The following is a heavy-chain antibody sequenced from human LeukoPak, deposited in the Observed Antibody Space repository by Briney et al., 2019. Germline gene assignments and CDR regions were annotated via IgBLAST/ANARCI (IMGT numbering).Heavy chain of an antibody. CDR2: ISGGGGST. V-gene: IGHV3-23*01. CDR1: GFTVSSNY. Sequence: GGSLRLSCAASGFTVSSNYMSWVRQAPGKGLEWVSPISGGGGSTYYADSVKGRFTISRDNSKNTLYLQVNSLRAEDTAVYYCAKGVEDSSGYYYAFDYWGQGTLVTVSS. D-gene: IGHD3-22*01. J-gene: IGHJ4*02. CDR3: AKGVEDSSGYYYAFDY.